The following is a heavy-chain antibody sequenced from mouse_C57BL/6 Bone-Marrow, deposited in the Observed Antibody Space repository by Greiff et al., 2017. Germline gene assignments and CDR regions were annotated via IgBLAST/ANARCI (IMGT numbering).Heavy chain of an antibody. CDR3: ARGIPYDYDDAMDY. CDR2: IDPSDSET. J-gene: IGHJ4*01. Sequence: VKLQQPGAELVRPGSSVKLSCKASGYTFTSYWMHWVKQRPIQGLEWIGNIDPSDSETHYNQKFKDKATLTVDKSSSTAYMQLSSLTSEDSAVYYCARGIPYDYDDAMDYWGQGTSVTVSS. CDR1: GYTFTSYW. V-gene: IGHV1-52*01. D-gene: IGHD2-4*01.